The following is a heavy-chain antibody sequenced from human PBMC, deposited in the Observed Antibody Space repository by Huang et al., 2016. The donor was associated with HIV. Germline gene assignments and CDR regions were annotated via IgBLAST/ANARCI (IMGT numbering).Heavy chain of an antibody. CDR2: VNPKSGAT. J-gene: IGHJ5*02. Sequence: QVQLVQSGAEVKKPGASVKVPCRTSGYLFTDYYIHWVRQAPGQGLEWRGWVNPKSGATNQAQRVQGRLHMTTDTSTSAVYMELANLRSDDTAVYYCARAVVRGLIIRFDPWGQGTLVTVSS. V-gene: IGHV1-2*02. D-gene: IGHD3-10*01. CDR1: GYLFTDYY. CDR3: ARAVVRGLIIRFDP.